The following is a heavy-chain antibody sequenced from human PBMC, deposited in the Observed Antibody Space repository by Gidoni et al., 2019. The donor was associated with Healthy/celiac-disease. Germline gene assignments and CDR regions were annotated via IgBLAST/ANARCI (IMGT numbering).Heavy chain of an antibody. CDR2: IYHSGST. J-gene: IGHJ3*02. CDR3: ARDIIVVVVAATPHDAFDI. Sequence: QVQLQESCPGLVKPSETLSLTCTVSGYSISSGYYWGWIRQPPGKGLEWIGSIYHSGSTYYNPSLKSRVTISVDTAKNQFSLKLSSVTAADTAVYYCARDIIVVVVAATPHDAFDIWGQGTMVTVSA. D-gene: IGHD2-15*01. V-gene: IGHV4-38-2*02. CDR1: GYSISSGYY.